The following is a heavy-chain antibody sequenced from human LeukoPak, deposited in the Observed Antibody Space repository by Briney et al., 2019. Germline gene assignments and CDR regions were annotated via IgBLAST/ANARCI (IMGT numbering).Heavy chain of an antibody. J-gene: IGHJ3*02. Sequence: SETLSLTCTVSGYSIINGYFWGWVRQPPGKRLEWIGSIYHSGTTYYNPSLKTRVTISVDTSKNQFSLKLSSVTAADTAVYYCARHGDYGGNSANDAFDIWGQGTMVTVSS. CDR1: GYSIINGYF. CDR2: IYHSGTT. V-gene: IGHV4-38-2*02. D-gene: IGHD4-23*01. CDR3: ARHGDYGGNSANDAFDI.